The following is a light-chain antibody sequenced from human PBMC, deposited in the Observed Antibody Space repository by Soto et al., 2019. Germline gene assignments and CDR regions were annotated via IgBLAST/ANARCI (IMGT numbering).Light chain of an antibody. CDR2: GNS. V-gene: IGLV1-40*01. Sequence: QSVLTQPPSVSGAPGQRVTISCTGSSSNIGAGYDVHWYQQLPGTAPKLLIYGNSNRPSGVPDRFSGSKSGTSASLAITGLQAEDEADYYCCSYAAGYPFVFGTGTKLTVL. CDR3: CSYAAGYPFV. CDR1: SSNIGAGYD. J-gene: IGLJ1*01.